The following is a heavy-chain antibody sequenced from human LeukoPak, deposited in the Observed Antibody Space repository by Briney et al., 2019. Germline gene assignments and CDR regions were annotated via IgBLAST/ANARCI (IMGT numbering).Heavy chain of an antibody. CDR1: GFTFSSYG. Sequence: GGSLRLSCAASGFTFSSYGMHWVRQAPGKGLEWVAVISYDGSNKYYADSVKGRFTISRDNSKNTLYLQMNSLRAEDTAVYYCAKFRLELRASDYGMDVWGQGTTVTVSS. D-gene: IGHD1-7*01. CDR2: ISYDGSNK. J-gene: IGHJ6*02. CDR3: AKFRLELRASDYGMDV. V-gene: IGHV3-30*18.